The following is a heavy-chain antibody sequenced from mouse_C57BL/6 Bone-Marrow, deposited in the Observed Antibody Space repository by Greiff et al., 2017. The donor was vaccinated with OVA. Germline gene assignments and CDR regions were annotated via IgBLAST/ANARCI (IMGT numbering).Heavy chain of an antibody. CDR1: GFNIKDDY. J-gene: IGHJ2*01. V-gene: IGHV14-4*01. CDR2: IDPENGDT. CDR3: TPNWDLDY. D-gene: IGHD4-1*01. Sequence: VQLQQSGAELVRPGASVKLSCTASGFNIKDDYMHWVKQRPEQGLEWIGWIDPENGDTEYASKFQGKATITADTYSNTYYLQLSSLTSDDTAVYYYTPNWDLDYWGQGTTLTVSS.